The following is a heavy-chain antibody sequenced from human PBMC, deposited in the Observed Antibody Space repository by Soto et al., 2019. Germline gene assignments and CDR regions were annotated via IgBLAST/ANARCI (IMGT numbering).Heavy chain of an antibody. CDR3: ARGFQYSSGWYFVY. D-gene: IGHD6-19*01. Sequence: SETLSLTCAVYGGSFSGYYWSWIRQPPGKGLEWIGEINHSGSTNYNPSLKSRVTISVDTSKNQFSLKLSSVTAADTAVYYCARGFQYSSGWYFVYWGQGTLVTVSS. V-gene: IGHV4-34*01. CDR1: GGSFSGYY. J-gene: IGHJ4*02. CDR2: INHSGST.